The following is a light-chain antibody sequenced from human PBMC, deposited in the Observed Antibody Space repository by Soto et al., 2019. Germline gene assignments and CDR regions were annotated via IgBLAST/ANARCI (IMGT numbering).Light chain of an antibody. J-gene: IGLJ1*01. Sequence: QSVLTQPASVSGSPGQSITISCTGTSSDVGGYNYVSWYQQHPGKAPKLMIYEVSNRPSGVSNRFSGSKSGNTASLTISGLQAEDEADHYCSSYTSSALYVFGTGTKLTVL. V-gene: IGLV2-14*01. CDR3: SSYTSSALYV. CDR1: SSDVGGYNY. CDR2: EVS.